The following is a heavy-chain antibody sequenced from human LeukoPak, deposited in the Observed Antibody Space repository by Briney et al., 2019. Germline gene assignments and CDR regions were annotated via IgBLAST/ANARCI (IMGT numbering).Heavy chain of an antibody. Sequence: GGSLRLSCEASGCTFSSYWRNWVSQAPGKGLKWVANINEDGSEKYYVDSVNGRFTISRDNAKNSLYLQINSLRAEDTAVYYCARHLRLPTPRAFDIWGQGTMVTVSS. V-gene: IGHV3-7*05. CDR3: ARHLRLPTPRAFDI. CDR1: GCTFSSYW. CDR2: INEDGSEK. J-gene: IGHJ3*02. D-gene: IGHD6-25*01.